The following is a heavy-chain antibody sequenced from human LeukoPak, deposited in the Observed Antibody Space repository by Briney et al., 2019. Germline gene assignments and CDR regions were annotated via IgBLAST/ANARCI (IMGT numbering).Heavy chain of an antibody. CDR2: ISYDGSNK. CDR3: ARDRITISGLDY. J-gene: IGHJ4*02. Sequence: PGGSLRLSCAASGFTFSSYVMHWVRQAPGKGLEWVAVISYDGSNKYYADSVKGRFTISRDNSKNTLCPQMNSLRAEDTAVYYCARDRITISGLDYWGQGTLVTVSS. V-gene: IGHV3-30-3*01. CDR1: GFTFSSYV. D-gene: IGHD3-9*01.